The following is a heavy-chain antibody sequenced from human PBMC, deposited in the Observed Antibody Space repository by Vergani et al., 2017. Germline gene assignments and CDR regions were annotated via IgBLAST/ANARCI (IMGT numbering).Heavy chain of an antibody. J-gene: IGHJ4*02. Sequence: QLQLPESGPGLVKPSETLSLTCTVSGGSLSSSSYYWGWIRQPPGKGLEWIGSIYYSGSTYYNPSLKSRVTISVDTSKNQFSLKLSSVTAADTAVYYCASVVGATLFDYWGQGTLVTVSS. D-gene: IGHD1-26*01. CDR2: IYYSGST. CDR1: GGSLSSSSYY. V-gene: IGHV4-39*07. CDR3: ASVVGATLFDY.